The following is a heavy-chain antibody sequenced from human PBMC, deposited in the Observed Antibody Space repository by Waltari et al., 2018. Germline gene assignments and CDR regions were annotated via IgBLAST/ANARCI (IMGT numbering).Heavy chain of an antibody. CDR1: GGSISSGSYY. D-gene: IGHD3-3*01. V-gene: IGHV4-61*02. J-gene: IGHJ4*02. CDR2: IYTSGST. Sequence: QVQLQESGPGLVKPSQTLSLTCTVSGGSISSGSYYWSWLRQPAGKGLEWIGRIYTSGSTNYNPSLKSRVTISVDTSKNQFSLKLSSVTAADTAVYYCARMTRTYDFWSGYNYWGQGTLVTVSS. CDR3: ARMTRTYDFWSGYNY.